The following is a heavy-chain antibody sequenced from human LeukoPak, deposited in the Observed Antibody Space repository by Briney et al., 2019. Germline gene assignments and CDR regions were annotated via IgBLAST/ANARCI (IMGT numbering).Heavy chain of an antibody. Sequence: SSETLSLTCTVSGGSISSSSYYWGWIRQPPGKGLEWIGSIYYSGSTYYNPSLKSRVTISVDTSKNQFSLKLSSVTAADTAVYYCARVVTMVRGVITGANWFDPWGQGTLVTVSS. J-gene: IGHJ5*02. D-gene: IGHD3-10*01. V-gene: IGHV4-39*07. CDR2: IYYSGST. CDR3: ARVVTMVRGVITGANWFDP. CDR1: GGSISSSSYY.